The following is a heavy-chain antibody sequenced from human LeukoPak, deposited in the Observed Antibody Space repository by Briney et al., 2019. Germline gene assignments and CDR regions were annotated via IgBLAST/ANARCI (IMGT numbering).Heavy chain of an antibody. D-gene: IGHD4-11*01. Sequence: SETLSLTCAVYGGSFSGYYWSWIRQPPGKGLEWIGEINHSGSTNYNPSLKSRVTISVDTSKNQFSLKLSSVTAADTAVYYCATTERTTVTLRAWVYGMDVWGQGTTVTVSS. J-gene: IGHJ6*02. CDR3: ATTERTTVTLRAWVYGMDV. V-gene: IGHV4-34*01. CDR2: INHSGST. CDR1: GGSFSGYY.